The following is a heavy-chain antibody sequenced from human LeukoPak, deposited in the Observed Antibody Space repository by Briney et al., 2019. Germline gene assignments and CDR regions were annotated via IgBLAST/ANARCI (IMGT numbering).Heavy chain of an antibody. CDR1: GFTFGDYA. V-gene: IGHV3-49*05. D-gene: IGHD1-1*01. CDR2: IRSKAYGETA. CDR3: TRDRGAYNLYDY. Sequence: NPGRSLRLSCTASGFTFGDYAMSWIRQAPGKGLEWVGFIRSKAYGETADYAASVKGRFTISRDDSKAIAYLQMNSLKTEDTAVYHCTRDRGAYNLYDYWGQGTLGTVSS. J-gene: IGHJ4*02.